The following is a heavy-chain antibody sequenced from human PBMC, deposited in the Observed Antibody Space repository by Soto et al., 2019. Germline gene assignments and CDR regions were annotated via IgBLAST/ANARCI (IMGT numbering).Heavy chain of an antibody. CDR1: GGTFSSYA. V-gene: IGHV1-69*06. J-gene: IGHJ5*02. D-gene: IGHD2-2*01. CDR3: ARDRGIVVVPAATNNWFDP. Sequence: QVQLMQSGAEVKKPGSSVKVSCKASGGTFSSYAISWVRQAPGQGLEWMGGIIPIFGTANYAQKFQGRVTITADKSTSTAYMELSSLRSEDTAVYYCARDRGIVVVPAATNNWFDPWGQGTLVTVSS. CDR2: IIPIFGTA.